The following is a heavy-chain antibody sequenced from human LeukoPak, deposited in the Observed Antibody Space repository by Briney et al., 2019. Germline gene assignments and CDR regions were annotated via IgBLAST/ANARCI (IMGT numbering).Heavy chain of an antibody. D-gene: IGHD1-14*01. J-gene: IGHJ5*02. CDR1: EFTFSNYA. CDR3: AKGSGINHYHWIDP. V-gene: IGHV3-23*01. CDR2: ISGGGGST. Sequence: GGSLRLSCAASEFTFSNYAMNWVRQAPGKGLEWVSGISGGGGSTYYADSVRGRFTISRDNSKNTLYLQMDSLRAEDTALYYCAKGSGINHYHWIDPWGQGTLVTVSS.